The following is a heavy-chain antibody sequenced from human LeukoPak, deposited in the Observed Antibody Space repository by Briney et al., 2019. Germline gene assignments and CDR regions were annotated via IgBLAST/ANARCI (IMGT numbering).Heavy chain of an antibody. D-gene: IGHD2-2*01. J-gene: IGHJ5*02. V-gene: IGHV4-34*01. CDR2: INHSGST. CDR3: ARGGGYCSSTSCYKGNWFDP. Sequence: PSETLSLTCAVYGGSFSGYYWNWIRQPPGKGLEWIGEINHSGSTNYNPSLKSRVTISVDTSKNQFSLKLSSVTAADTAVYYCARGGGYCSSTSCYKGNWFDPWGQGTLVTVSS. CDR1: GGSFSGYY.